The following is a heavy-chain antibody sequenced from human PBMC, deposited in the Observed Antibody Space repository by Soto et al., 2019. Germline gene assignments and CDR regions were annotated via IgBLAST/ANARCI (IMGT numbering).Heavy chain of an antibody. J-gene: IGHJ6*02. CDR2: IIPIFGTA. V-gene: IGHV1-69*13. CDR3: ARDRRDPDYYYYGMDV. CDR1: GGTFSSDA. Sequence: SVKVSCKASGGTFSSDAIIWVRQAPGQGLEWMGGIIPIFGTANYAQKFQGRVTITADESTSTAYMELSSLRSEDTAVYYCARDRRDPDYYYYGMDVWGQGTTVTVSS.